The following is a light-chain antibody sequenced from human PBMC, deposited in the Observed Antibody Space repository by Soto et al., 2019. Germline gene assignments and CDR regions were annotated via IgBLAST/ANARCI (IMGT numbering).Light chain of an antibody. J-gene: IGLJ3*02. V-gene: IGLV2-14*01. Sequence: QSALTQPASVSGSPGQSITISCTGTSSDIGDYNFVSWYQQRPGKAPKLMIYEVNNRPSGVSNRFSGSKSGNTASLTISGLQAEDEADYYCSSYTSFSTLGVFGGGTKLTVL. CDR2: EVN. CDR3: SSYTSFSTLGV. CDR1: SSDIGDYNF.